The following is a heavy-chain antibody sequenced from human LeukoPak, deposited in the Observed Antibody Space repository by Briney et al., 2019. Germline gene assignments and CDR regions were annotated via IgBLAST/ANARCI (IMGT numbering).Heavy chain of an antibody. V-gene: IGHV4-59*08. CDR2: IYYSGST. J-gene: IGHJ5*02. CDR1: AGXICTYY. CDR3: ARHGLGYSSNWFDP. D-gene: IGHD6-19*01. Sequence: SETLSLTCTVSAGXICTYYCSWIWQPPGKGLEWIGYIYYSGSTNYNPSLKSRLTISADTSKNQYSLKLSSVTAADTAVYYCARHGLGYSSNWFDPWGQGTLVTVSS.